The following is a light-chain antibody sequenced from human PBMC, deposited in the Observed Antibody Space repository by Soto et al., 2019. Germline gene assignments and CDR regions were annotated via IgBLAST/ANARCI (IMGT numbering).Light chain of an antibody. J-gene: IGKJ1*01. V-gene: IGKV3-20*01. CDR2: GAS. CDR3: QQYGSSPET. CDR1: QSVSSSY. Sequence: HSVGAVSLSTGERATLSCRASQSVSSSYLAWYQQKPGQAPRLLIYGASSRATGIPDRFSGSGSGTDFTLTISRLEPEDFAVYYCQQYGSSPETFGQGTKVDIK.